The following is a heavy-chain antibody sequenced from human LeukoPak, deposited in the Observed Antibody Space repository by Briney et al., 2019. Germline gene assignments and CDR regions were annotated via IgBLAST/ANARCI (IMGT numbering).Heavy chain of an antibody. J-gene: IGHJ6*02. CDR3: ARDLPPAPWNGMDV. CDR2: IQQDGSDK. CDR1: GFTFSSHW. V-gene: IGHV3-7*03. Sequence: GGSLRLSCAASGFTFSSHWMSWVRQAPGKGLEWVANIQQDGSDKNYVDSVKGRFTISRDNAKKSLSLQMNSLRPEDTAVYYCARDLPPAPWNGMDVWGQGTTVTVSS. D-gene: IGHD2-2*01.